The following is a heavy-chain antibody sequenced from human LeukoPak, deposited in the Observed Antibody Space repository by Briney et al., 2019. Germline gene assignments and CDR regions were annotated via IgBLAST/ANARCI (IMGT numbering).Heavy chain of an antibody. Sequence: GGSLRLSCAASGFTFDDYAMHWVRQAPGKGLEWVSGISWNSGSIGYADSVKGRFTISRDNSKNTLYLQMNSLGVADTAIYYCAKEIAAIGLPAVDYWGQGTLVTVSS. V-gene: IGHV3-9*01. CDR1: GFTFDDYA. CDR2: ISWNSGSI. J-gene: IGHJ4*02. CDR3: AKEIAAIGLPAVDY. D-gene: IGHD6-13*01.